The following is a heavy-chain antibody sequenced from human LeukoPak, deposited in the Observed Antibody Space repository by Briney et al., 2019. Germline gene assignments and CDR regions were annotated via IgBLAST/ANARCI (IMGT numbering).Heavy chain of an antibody. CDR2: INEDGSTT. CDR1: GFTFSSSW. D-gene: IGHD1-26*01. CDR3: VRDLGGRSGH. Sequence: GGSLRLSCAASGFTFSSSWMHWVRQAPGKGLVWASRINEDGSTTNYADSVKGRSTIFRDNAKNTLCLQMNSLRAEDTAVYYCVRDLGGRSGHWGQGTLVTVSS. J-gene: IGHJ4*02. V-gene: IGHV3-74*01.